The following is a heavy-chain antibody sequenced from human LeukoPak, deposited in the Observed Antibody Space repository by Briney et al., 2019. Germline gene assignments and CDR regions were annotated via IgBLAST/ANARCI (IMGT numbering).Heavy chain of an antibody. CDR2: IKQDGSEK. CDR3: ARGGGYAPHFDS. Sequence: GGSLRLPCAASGFSFSSYWMSWVRQAPGKGLEWVANIKQDGSEKTYVDSVKGRFAISRDNAKNSLFLQMNSLRAEDTAVYYCARGGGYAPHFDSWGQGTLVTVSS. J-gene: IGHJ4*02. D-gene: IGHD1-26*01. V-gene: IGHV3-7*01. CDR1: GFSFSSYW.